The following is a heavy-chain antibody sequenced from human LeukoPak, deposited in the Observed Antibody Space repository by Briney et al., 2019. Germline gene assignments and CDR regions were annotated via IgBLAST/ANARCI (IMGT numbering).Heavy chain of an antibody. Sequence: GGSLRLSCAASGFTFSDYWMSWVRQAPGKGLEWVANIKQDGSEKTYVDSVEGRFTISRDNAKNSLFLQMNSLRAEDTAVYYCARDKKVGPTNLDYWGQGTLVTVSS. J-gene: IGHJ4*02. CDR2: IKQDGSEK. D-gene: IGHD1-26*01. V-gene: IGHV3-7*01. CDR3: ARDKKVGPTNLDY. CDR1: GFTFSDYW.